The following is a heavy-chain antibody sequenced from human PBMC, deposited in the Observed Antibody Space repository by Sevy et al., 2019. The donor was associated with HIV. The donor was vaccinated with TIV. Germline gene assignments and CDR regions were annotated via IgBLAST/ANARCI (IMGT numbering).Heavy chain of an antibody. CDR3: VHTPYIGSYALDF. D-gene: IGHD1-26*01. CDR2: IYGDDDK. CDR1: GFSLTTSAVG. Sequence: SGPTLVKPTQTLTLTCTFSGFSLTTSAVGVAWIRQPPGEALEWLEVIYGDDDKRYNPSLRSRFTITKDTYKNEVVLTMTSVDTVDTATYFCVHTPYIGSYALDFWGQGTLVTVSS. V-gene: IGHV2-5*02. J-gene: IGHJ4*02.